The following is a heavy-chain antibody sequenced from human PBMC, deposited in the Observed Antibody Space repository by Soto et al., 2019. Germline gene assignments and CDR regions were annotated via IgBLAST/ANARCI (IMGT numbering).Heavy chain of an antibody. D-gene: IGHD3-22*01. J-gene: IGHJ3*02. Sequence: SATLSLTCAVYRGSLRDYYWNWIRQPPGKGLEWIGEINHSGRTNYNPSLKSRVTLSVDTSKNQFSLKLTSVTAADTAVYYCARVDSSGYTRDVFDIWGQGTMVS. V-gene: IGHV4-34*01. CDR1: RGSLRDYY. CDR2: INHSGRT. CDR3: ARVDSSGYTRDVFDI.